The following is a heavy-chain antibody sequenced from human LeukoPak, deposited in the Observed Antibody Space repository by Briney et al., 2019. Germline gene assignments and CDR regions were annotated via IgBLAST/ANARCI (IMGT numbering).Heavy chain of an antibody. J-gene: IGHJ4*02. CDR3: ARVKRKYQLLKPLHETPSHYFDY. CDR2: IYYSWCT. Sequence: SETLSLTCTVSGGSMSIYYWSWVRQPPGQGLGWIGYIYYSWCTNYNPSLNSLVTMSVDTSKSQFSLKLSSVTAADTAMYYCARVKRKYQLLKPLHETPSHYFDYWGQGTLVTVSS. D-gene: IGHD2-2*01. CDR1: GGSMSIYY. V-gene: IGHV4-59*12.